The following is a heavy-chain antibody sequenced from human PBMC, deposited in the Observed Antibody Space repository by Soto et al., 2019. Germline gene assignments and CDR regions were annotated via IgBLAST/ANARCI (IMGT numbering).Heavy chain of an antibody. V-gene: IGHV4-30-4*08. CDR3: AREDDGGDRDYYGLDV. J-gene: IGHJ6*02. CDR2: IHYSGSI. CDR1: GGSISYEYYH. D-gene: IGHD2-21*02. Sequence: QVQLQQSGPGLVKPSQTLSLTCTVSGGSISYEYYHWTWIRQSPGQGLEWIGYIHYSGSIIYNPSFKSRVTISVDTPKNQFSLQLSSVTAADTAVYFCAREDDGGDRDYYGLDVWGQGTTVTVSS.